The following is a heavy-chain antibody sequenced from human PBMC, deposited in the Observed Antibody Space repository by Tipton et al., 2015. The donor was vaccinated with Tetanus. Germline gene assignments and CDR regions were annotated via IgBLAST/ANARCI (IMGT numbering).Heavy chain of an antibody. CDR3: SRDSSSVYRRVGFTVLGGYFDY. D-gene: IGHD2-8*01. J-gene: IGHJ4*02. CDR2: ISDSGTT. CDR1: GGSVSGHF. V-gene: IGHV4-59*02. Sequence: TLSLTCTVSGGSVSGHFWSWIRQSPGKGLEWIGYISDSGTTNYNLSLKSRVTMSRDTSNNQISLKLDSVTAGDTAVYYCSRDSSSVYRRVGFTVLGGYFDYWGQGIPVTVSS.